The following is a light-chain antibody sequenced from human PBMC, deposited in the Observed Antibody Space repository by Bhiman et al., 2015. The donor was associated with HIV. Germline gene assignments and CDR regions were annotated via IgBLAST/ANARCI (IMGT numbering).Light chain of an antibody. CDR1: NIGTKS. CDR2: YDS. CDR3: QAWDSSTEV. V-gene: IGLV3-21*01. J-gene: IGLJ1*01. Sequence: SYVVTQPPSXSVAPGKTARLTCGGNNIGTKSVHWYQQKPGQAPVLVIHYDSDRPSGIPERFSGFNSGNTATLTINRVEAGDEADYYCQAWDSSTEVFGTGTKVTVL.